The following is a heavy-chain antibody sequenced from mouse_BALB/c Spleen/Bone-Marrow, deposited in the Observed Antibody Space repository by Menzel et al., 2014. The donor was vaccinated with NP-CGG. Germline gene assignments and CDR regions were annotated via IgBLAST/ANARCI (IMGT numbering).Heavy chain of an antibody. V-gene: IGHV1S132*01. Sequence: VQLQQSGAELVKLGTSVKLSCKTSGYTFTSYWIQWVKQRPGQGLGWIGEIFPGTDTTYYNEKFKGKATLTIDTSSSTAYMHLNSLTSEDSAVYFCSSGPLYAMDYWGQGTSVTVSS. J-gene: IGHJ4*01. CDR3: SSGPLYAMDY. CDR1: GYTFTSYW. CDR2: IFPGTDTT.